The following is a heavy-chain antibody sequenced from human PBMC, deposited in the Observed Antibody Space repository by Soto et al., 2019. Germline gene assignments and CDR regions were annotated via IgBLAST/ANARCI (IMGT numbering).Heavy chain of an antibody. J-gene: IGHJ6*02. D-gene: IGHD6-13*01. Sequence: ASVKVSCKASGYTFTGYYMHWVRQAPGQGLEWMGWINPNSGSTNYAQKFQGWVTMTRDTSISTAYMELSRLRSDDTAVYYGAREYSSSWYYYYYGRDVWGQGTTVTGSS. V-gene: IGHV1-2*04. CDR2: INPNSGST. CDR1: GYTFTGYY. CDR3: AREYSSSWYYYYYGRDV.